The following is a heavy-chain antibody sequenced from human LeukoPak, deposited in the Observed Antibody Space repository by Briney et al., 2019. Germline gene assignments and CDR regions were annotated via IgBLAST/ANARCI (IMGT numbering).Heavy chain of an antibody. V-gene: IGHV4-59*01. CDR2: IYYSGST. CDR1: GGSISSYY. J-gene: IGHJ6*04. D-gene: IGHD3-10*01. Sequence: SETLSLTCTVSGGSISSYYWSWIRQPPGKGLEWIGYIYYSGSTNYNPSLESRVTISVDTSKNQFSLKLSSVTAADTAVYYCARSSSGSYYNFYYYYGMDVWGKGTTVTVSS. CDR3: ARSSSGSYYNFYYYYGMDV.